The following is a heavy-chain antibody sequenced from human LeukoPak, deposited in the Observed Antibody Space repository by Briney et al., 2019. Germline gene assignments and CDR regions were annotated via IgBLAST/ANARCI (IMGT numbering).Heavy chain of an antibody. CDR3: AIAPNWGTHS. V-gene: IGHV3-23*01. Sequence: GGSLRLSCAASGFTFSTYTMYWVRHPPGKGLEWVSIIGSSGGGIHYAYSVKGRFTISRDNSKNALYLQMNSLRVEDTAVYYCAIAPNWGTHSWGQGVLVTVSS. CDR1: GFTFSTYT. CDR2: IGSSGGGI. D-gene: IGHD7-27*01. J-gene: IGHJ4*02.